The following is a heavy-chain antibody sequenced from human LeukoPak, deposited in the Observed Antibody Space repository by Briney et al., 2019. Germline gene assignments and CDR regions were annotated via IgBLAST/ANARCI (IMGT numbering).Heavy chain of an antibody. J-gene: IGHJ6*02. V-gene: IGHV4-59*08. CDR3: AKGYSGYDSSRHYYYYGMDV. D-gene: IGHD5-12*01. CDR1: GGSISSYY. Sequence: SETLSLTCTVSGGSISSYYWSWIRQPPGKGLEWIGYIYYSGSTNYNPSLKSRVTISVDTSKNQFSLKLSSVTAADTAVYYCAKGYSGYDSSRHYYYYGMDVWGQGTTVTVSS. CDR2: IYYSGST.